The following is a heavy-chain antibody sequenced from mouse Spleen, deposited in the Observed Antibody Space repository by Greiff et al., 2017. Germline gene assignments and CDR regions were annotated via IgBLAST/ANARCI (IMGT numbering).Heavy chain of an antibody. Sequence: VKLVESGPGLVAPSQSLSITCTVSGFSLTSYAISWVRQPPGKGLEWLGVIWTGGGTNYNSALKSRLSISKDNSKSQVFLKMNSLQTDDTARYYCATHYYGSSYNAMDYWGQGTSVTVSS. CDR3: ATHYYGSSYNAMDY. CDR2: IWTGGGT. D-gene: IGHD1-1*01. CDR1: GFSLTSYA. J-gene: IGHJ4*01. V-gene: IGHV2-9-1*01.